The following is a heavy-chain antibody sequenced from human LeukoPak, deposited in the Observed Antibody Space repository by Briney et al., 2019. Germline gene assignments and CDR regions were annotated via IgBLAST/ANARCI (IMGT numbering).Heavy chain of an antibody. CDR3: ARVTGAHRLFDY. D-gene: IGHD1-14*01. CDR2: IYYSGST. CDR1: GGSISSYY. J-gene: IGHJ4*02. V-gene: IGHV4-59*01. Sequence: SETLSLTCTVSGGSISSYYWSWIRQPPGKGLEWIGYIYYSGSTNYNPSLKSRVTISVDTSKNQFSLKLSSVTAADTAVYYCARVTGAHRLFDYWGQGTLVSVPS.